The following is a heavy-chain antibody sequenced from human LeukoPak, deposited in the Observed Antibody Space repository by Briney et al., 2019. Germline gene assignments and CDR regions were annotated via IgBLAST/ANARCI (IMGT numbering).Heavy chain of an antibody. J-gene: IGHJ1*01. CDR3: AVSSWSTAYFPH. D-gene: IGHD6-13*01. CDR2: ISSSSSYI. Sequence: GGSLRLSCAASGFTFSSYSMNWVRQAPGKGLEWVSSISSSSSYIYYADSVRGRFTISRDNAKSSLFLQMISLRAEDTAVYYCAVSSWSTAYFPHWGQGTLVPVSS. CDR1: GFTFSSYS. V-gene: IGHV3-21*01.